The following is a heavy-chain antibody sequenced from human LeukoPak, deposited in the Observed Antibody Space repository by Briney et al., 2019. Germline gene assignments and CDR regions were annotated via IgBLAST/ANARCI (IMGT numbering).Heavy chain of an antibody. CDR2: ISAYTGDT. J-gene: IGHJ4*02. D-gene: IGHD5-24*01. Sequence: ASVKVSCKASGYTFTSYGISWVRQAPGQGLEWMGWISAYTGDTNYPQKLQGRVTMTTDTSTSTAYMELSSLRSEDTAVYYCARDALRDGYNYYFDYWGQGTLVTVSS. CDR3: ARDALRDGYNYYFDY. CDR1: GYTFTSYG. V-gene: IGHV1-18*01.